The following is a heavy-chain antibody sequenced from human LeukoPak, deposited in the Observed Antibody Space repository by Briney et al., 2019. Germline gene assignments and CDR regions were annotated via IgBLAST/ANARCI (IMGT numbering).Heavy chain of an antibody. D-gene: IGHD6-19*01. V-gene: IGHV1-8*01. J-gene: IGHJ6*03. CDR2: MNPNSGNT. CDR1: GYTFTRNG. Sequence: ASVRVSCKASGYTFTRNGICWVRQAPGQGLEWMGWMNPNSGNTGYAQKFQGRVTMTRSTSISTAYMELSSLRSEDTAVYYCAREYSSGWYHYYYYMDVWGKGTTVTISS. CDR3: AREYSSGWYHYYYYMDV.